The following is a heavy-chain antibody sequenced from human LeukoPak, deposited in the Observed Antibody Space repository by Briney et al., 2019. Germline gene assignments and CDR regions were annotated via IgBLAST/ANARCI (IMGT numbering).Heavy chain of an antibody. CDR2: ISPSGGGT. CDR1: GYTFTSYH. Sequence: ASVKVSCKASGYTFTSYHTHWVRQAPGQGLEWMGIISPSGGGTTYAQKFLGRVTMTRDMSTSTVYMELSSLRSEDTAVYYCATELVTTGLIRKRRAFDMWGQGTMVTVSS. D-gene: IGHD4-17*01. CDR3: ATELVTTGLIRKRRAFDM. V-gene: IGHV1-46*01. J-gene: IGHJ3*02.